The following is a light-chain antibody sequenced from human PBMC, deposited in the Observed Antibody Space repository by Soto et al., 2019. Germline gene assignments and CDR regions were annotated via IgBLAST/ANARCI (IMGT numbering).Light chain of an antibody. CDR1: QDISNY. CDR3: QQYDNLST. CDR2: DAS. Sequence: DIQMTQSPSSLSASVGDRVTITCQASQDISNYFNWYQQKPGKAPKLLIYDASNLETGVPSRFSGSGSRTDFTFTTSSLQPEDIATYYCQQYDNLSTFGHGTRLEIK. J-gene: IGKJ5*01. V-gene: IGKV1-33*01.